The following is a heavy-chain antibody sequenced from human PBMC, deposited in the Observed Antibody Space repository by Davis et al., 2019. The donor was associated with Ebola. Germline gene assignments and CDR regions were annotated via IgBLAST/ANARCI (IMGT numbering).Heavy chain of an antibody. Sequence: GESLKISRKGPGYSFTSYWIGRVRQMPGKGLEWMGIIYPGDSDTRYSPSFQGQVTIPADKSISTAYLQWSSLKASDTAMYYCARQAVVTSDFDYWGQGTLVTVSS. J-gene: IGHJ4*02. CDR3: ARQAVVTSDFDY. D-gene: IGHD4-23*01. V-gene: IGHV5-51*01. CDR1: GYSFTSYW. CDR2: IYPGDSDT.